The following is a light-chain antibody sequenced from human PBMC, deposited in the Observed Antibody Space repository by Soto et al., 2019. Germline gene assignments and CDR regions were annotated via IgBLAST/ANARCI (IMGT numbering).Light chain of an antibody. Sequence: QSSLTQPASVSGPPGQSITISCTGTSSDVGGYNYVSWYQQRPGKAPKLMIYEVSNRPSGVSNRFSGSKSGNTASLTISGLQAEDEADYYCSSYTSSSTLVFGTGTKVTVL. CDR2: EVS. V-gene: IGLV2-14*01. CDR1: SSDVGGYNY. J-gene: IGLJ1*01. CDR3: SSYTSSSTLV.